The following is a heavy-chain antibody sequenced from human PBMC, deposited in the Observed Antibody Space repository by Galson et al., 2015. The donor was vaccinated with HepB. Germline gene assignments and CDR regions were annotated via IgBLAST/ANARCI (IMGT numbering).Heavy chain of an antibody. CDR3: AKSGYDGSGYGFNDY. J-gene: IGHJ4*02. D-gene: IGHD3-22*01. CDR2: ISTSGDRS. CDR1: GFTFRNSA. V-gene: IGHV3-23*01. Sequence: LRLSCAASGFTFRNSAMTWVRHVPGKGLEWVSGISTSGDRSYYPDSVRGRFSMTRDNSKNTVYLEMIGLRPEDTAIYYCAKSGYDGSGYGFNDYWGQGTQGTVTS.